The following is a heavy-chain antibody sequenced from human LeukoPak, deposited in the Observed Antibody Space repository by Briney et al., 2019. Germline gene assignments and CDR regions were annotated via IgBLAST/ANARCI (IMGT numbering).Heavy chain of an antibody. J-gene: IGHJ4*02. CDR3: VRVFLESLTAGYFDH. CDR1: GFTFSSYA. Sequence: GRSLRLSCAASGFTFSSYAMHWVRQAPGKGLEWVAVISYDGRQKYYADSVKGRFTISRDNSKDTVYLQMNSLRDEDSATYYCVRVFLESLTAGYFDHWGQGTLVTVSP. V-gene: IGHV3-30*04. D-gene: IGHD3-3*01. CDR2: ISYDGRQK.